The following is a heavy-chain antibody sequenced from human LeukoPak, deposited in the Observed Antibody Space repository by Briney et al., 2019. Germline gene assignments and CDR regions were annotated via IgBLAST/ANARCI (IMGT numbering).Heavy chain of an antibody. CDR2: ISWNSGSI. J-gene: IGHJ4*02. CDR3: ARDRENTHYFDY. V-gene: IGHV3-9*01. CDR1: GFTFDDYA. Sequence: GGSLRLSCAASGFTFDDYAMHWVRQAPGKGLEWVSGISWNSGSIGYADSVKGRFTISRDNSKNTLYLQMNSLRAEDTAVYYCARDRENTHYFDYWGQGTLVTVSS. D-gene: IGHD2/OR15-2a*01.